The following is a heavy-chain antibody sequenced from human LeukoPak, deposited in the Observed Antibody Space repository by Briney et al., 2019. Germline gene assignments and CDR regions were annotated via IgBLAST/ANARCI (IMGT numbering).Heavy chain of an antibody. CDR2: IYTGGTT. D-gene: IGHD1-26*01. Sequence: GGSLRLSCAASGFTVSTNNYMYWVRQAPGKGLEWVSSIYTGGTTYYADSVKGRFTISRDDPKNTLYLQMNSLRADDTAVYYCAREISRFGSGGQGTLVTVS. CDR3: AREISRFGS. CDR1: GFTVSTNNY. J-gene: IGHJ4*02. V-gene: IGHV3-66*01.